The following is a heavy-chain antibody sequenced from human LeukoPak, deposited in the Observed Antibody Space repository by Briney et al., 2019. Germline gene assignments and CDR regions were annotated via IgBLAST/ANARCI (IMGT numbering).Heavy chain of an antibody. CDR1: GGSISSGNYY. Sequence: SETLSLTCTVFGGSISSGNYYWNWIRQHPGKGLEWIGYIYYSESTYSNPSLKSRVTISIDTSKNQSSLKLSSVTVADTAVYFCARSAGVNYFDYWGQGTLVTVSS. J-gene: IGHJ4*02. CDR3: ARSAGVNYFDY. CDR2: IYYSEST. V-gene: IGHV4-31*03. D-gene: IGHD7-27*01.